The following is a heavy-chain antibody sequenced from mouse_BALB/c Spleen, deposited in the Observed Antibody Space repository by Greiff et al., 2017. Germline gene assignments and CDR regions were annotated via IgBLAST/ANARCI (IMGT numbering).Heavy chain of an antibody. CDR1: GDSITSGY. V-gene: IGHV3-8*02. Sequence: EVKLQESGPSLVKPSQTLSLTCSVTGDSITSGYWHWIRKFPGNKLEYMGYISYSGSTYYNPSLKSRISITRDTSKNQYYLLLNSVTTEDTATYYCAGGWYEGFAYWGQGTLVTVSA. CDR2: ISYSGST. CDR3: AGGWYEGFAY. J-gene: IGHJ3*01. D-gene: IGHD3-3*01.